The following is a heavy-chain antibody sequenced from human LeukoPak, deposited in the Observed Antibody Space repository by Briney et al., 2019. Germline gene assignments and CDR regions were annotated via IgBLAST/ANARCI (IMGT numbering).Heavy chain of an antibody. Sequence: ASVKVSCKASGYTFSVYYIHWVRQAPGQGLEYMGWINPNSGATDLARKFQGRVTMTRDTSITTVYLELTRLTSDGTAVYYCARGRALVSTDDWFDPWGQGTLVTVSS. J-gene: IGHJ5*02. CDR1: GYTFSVYY. CDR2: INPNSGAT. V-gene: IGHV1-2*02. CDR3: ARGRALVSTDDWFDP. D-gene: IGHD5-18*01.